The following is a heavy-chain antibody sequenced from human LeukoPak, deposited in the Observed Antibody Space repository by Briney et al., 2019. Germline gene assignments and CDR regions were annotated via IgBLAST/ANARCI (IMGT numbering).Heavy chain of an antibody. CDR1: GFTLSSYW. CDR2: INGDGSST. V-gene: IGHV3-74*01. CDR3: ARELYYYYMGV. Sequence: GGSLILSCAASGFTLSSYWMHWVRQTPGKGPVWVSRINGDGSSTNYADSVKGRFTISRDNAQNTLYLQMNSLRAEDTAVYYCARELYYYYMGVWGKGTTVTVSS. J-gene: IGHJ6*03.